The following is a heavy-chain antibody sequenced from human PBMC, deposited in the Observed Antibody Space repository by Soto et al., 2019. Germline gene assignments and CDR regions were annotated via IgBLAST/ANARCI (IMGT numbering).Heavy chain of an antibody. CDR2: LYWDDDK. CDR3: AHQIENEYSSSYSDY. V-gene: IGHV2-5*02. Sequence: QITLKESGPTLLKPTQTLTLTCTFSGFSLSTSGVGVGWIRQPPGKALEWLALLYWDDDKRYSPSLKSRLTITKDPSKNQVVLTMTNMDPVDTATYYCAHQIENEYSSSYSDYWGQGTLVTVSS. J-gene: IGHJ4*02. CDR1: GFSLSTSGVG. D-gene: IGHD6-6*01.